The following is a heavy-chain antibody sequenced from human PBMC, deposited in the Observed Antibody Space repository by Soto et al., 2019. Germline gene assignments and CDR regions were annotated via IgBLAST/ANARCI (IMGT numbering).Heavy chain of an antibody. Sequence: EVQLVESGGGLVQPGGSLRLSCAASGFTVSSNYMSWVRQAPGKGLEWVSVIYSGGSTYYADSVKGRFTISRDNSKNTLYLQMNSVGAEDTAVYYCARDRRPTDGMDVWGQGTTVTVSS. J-gene: IGHJ6*02. CDR2: IYSGGST. V-gene: IGHV3-66*01. CDR3: ARDRRPTDGMDV. CDR1: GFTVSSNY. D-gene: IGHD4-17*01.